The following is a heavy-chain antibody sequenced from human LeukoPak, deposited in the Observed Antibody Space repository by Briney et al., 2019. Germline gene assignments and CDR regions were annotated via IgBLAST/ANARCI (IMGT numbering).Heavy chain of an antibody. CDR1: GGPFSGYY. Sequence: PSETLSLTCTVSGGPFSGYYWSWIRQPPGKGLEWIGYIYDSGSTTYNPSLKSRVTMSLDTSKNQFSLKLSSVTAADTAVYFCAREGARDFDYWGQGTLVTVSS. CDR3: AREGARDFDY. D-gene: IGHD3-16*01. J-gene: IGHJ4*02. V-gene: IGHV4-59*12. CDR2: IYDSGST.